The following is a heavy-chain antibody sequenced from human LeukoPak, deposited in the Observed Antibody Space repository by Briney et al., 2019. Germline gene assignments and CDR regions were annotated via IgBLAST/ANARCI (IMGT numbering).Heavy chain of an antibody. CDR3: ATEGYYHDSGGYSLFDY. Sequence: GGSLRLSCAASGFTFSDYWMSWVRQSPGKGLEWVANIKEDGSQKYYVDSVRGRFTISRDNAKNSLFLQMDSLRAEDTAVYYCATEGYYHDSGGYSLFDYWGQGTLVTVSS. D-gene: IGHD3-22*01. V-gene: IGHV3-7*01. CDR1: GFTFSDYW. CDR2: IKEDGSQK. J-gene: IGHJ4*02.